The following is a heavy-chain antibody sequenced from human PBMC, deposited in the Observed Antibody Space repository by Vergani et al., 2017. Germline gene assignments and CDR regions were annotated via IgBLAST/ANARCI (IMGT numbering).Heavy chain of an antibody. Sequence: VQLVQSGAEVKKHGATMKISCKVSGYTFTDHYMHWVRQAPGQGLEWMGIINPSGGHTNYAQKFQGRVTMTRDTSKSTVSMELSSLRSEDTAIYYCARGDYGILTGYRYWGQGTLVTVSA. V-gene: IGHV1-46*03. CDR3: ARGDYGILTGYRY. CDR2: INPSGGHT. CDR1: GYTFTDHY. D-gene: IGHD3-9*01. J-gene: IGHJ4*02.